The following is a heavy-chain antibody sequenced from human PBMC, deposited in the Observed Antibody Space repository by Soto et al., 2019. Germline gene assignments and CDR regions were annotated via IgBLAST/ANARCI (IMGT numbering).Heavy chain of an antibody. CDR2: IYYSGSP. D-gene: IGHD5-18*01. CDR1: GGSISSGGYY. J-gene: IGHJ6*02. V-gene: IGHV4-31*03. CDR3: ASRGYSYGFSLGMDV. Sequence: QVQLQESGPGLVKPSQTLSLTCTVSGGSISSGGYYWSWIRQHPGKGLEWVGYIYYSGSPYYNPSPTSRVTISVDTSNNQFSLKLSSVTAADTAVYYCASRGYSYGFSLGMDVWGQGTTVTVSS.